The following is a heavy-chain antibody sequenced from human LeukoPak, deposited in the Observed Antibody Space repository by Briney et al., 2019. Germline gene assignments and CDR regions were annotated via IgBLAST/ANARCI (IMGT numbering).Heavy chain of an antibody. J-gene: IGHJ4*02. V-gene: IGHV3-23*01. D-gene: IGHD5-18*01. CDR3: AKAGEFRGYSYGSFDY. Sequence: PGGSLRLSCAASGFTFSSYAMSWVRQAPGKGLEWVSAISGSGGSTYYADSVKGRFTISRDNSKNTLYLQMNSLRAEDTAVYYCAKAGEFRGYSYGSFDYWGQGTLVTVSS. CDR2: ISGSGGST. CDR1: GFTFSSYA.